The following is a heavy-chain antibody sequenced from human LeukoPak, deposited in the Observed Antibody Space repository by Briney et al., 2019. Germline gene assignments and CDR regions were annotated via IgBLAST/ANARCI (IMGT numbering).Heavy chain of an antibody. Sequence: ASVKVSCKASGYTFTRYYMHWVRQATGQGLEWMGWMNPNSGNTGYAQKFQGRVTMTRNTSISTAYMELSSLRSEDTAMYYCARAAARMKNWFDPWGQGTLVTVSS. CDR3: ARAAARMKNWFDP. J-gene: IGHJ5*02. D-gene: IGHD6-13*01. CDR1: GYTFTRYY. CDR2: MNPNSGNT. V-gene: IGHV1-8*02.